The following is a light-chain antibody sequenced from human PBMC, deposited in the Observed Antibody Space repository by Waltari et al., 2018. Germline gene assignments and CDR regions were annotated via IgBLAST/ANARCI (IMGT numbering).Light chain of an antibody. Sequence: DIQMTQSPSTLSASVGDRVTITCRASQIISGWLALYQQQQGKAPKLLIHKASVLESGVPSRFSGSGSGSGIEFTLTISSLQPDDFATYHCQQYSNYPWTFGQGTRVEIK. J-gene: IGKJ1*01. CDR2: KAS. CDR3: QQYSNYPWT. V-gene: IGKV1-5*03. CDR1: QIISGW.